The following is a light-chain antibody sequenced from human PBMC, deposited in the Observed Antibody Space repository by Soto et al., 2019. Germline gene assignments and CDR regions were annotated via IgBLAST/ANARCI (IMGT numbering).Light chain of an antibody. V-gene: IGKV3-15*01. J-gene: IGKJ4*01. Sequence: EIVMTQSPATLSVSPGETATLSCRASQSVSSNLAWYQHKPGQAPRLLIYGEATRATGIPARFSGSGSGTEFPLTISSLQSGDFADYYCQQYNNWPPLTFGGGTKVEIK. CDR3: QQYNNWPPLT. CDR1: QSVSSN. CDR2: GEA.